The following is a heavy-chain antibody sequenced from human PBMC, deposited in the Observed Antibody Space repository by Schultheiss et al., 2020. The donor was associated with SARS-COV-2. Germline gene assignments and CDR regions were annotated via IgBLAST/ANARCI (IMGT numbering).Heavy chain of an antibody. CDR1: GFTLTNYA. CDR2: ITSSSGST. CDR3: ARDSRDYGDRSY. V-gene: IGHV3-23*01. J-gene: IGHJ4*02. D-gene: IGHD4-17*01. Sequence: GGSLRLSCAASGFTLTNYAMSWVRQAPGKGLEWVSGITSSSGSTYYADSVKGRLTISRDNDKNTLYLQMNSLTVEDTATYYCARDSRDYGDRSYWGQGTLVTVSS.